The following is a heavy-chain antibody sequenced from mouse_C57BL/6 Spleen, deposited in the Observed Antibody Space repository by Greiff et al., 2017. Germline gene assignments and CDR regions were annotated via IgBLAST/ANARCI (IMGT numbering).Heavy chain of an antibody. V-gene: IGHV1-82*01. CDR1: GYAFSSPW. CDR3: AKAYYSNLDAMDY. Sequence: VQLQQSGPELVKPGASVKISCKASGYAFSSPWMNWVKQRPGKGLEWIGRIYPGDGDTNYNGKFKGKATLTADKSSSTAYMQLSSLTSEDSAVYFCAKAYYSNLDAMDYWGQGTSVTVSS. J-gene: IGHJ4*01. D-gene: IGHD2-5*01. CDR2: IYPGDGDT.